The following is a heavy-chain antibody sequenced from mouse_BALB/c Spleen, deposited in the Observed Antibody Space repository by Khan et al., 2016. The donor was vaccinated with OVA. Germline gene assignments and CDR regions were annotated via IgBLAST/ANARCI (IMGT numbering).Heavy chain of an antibody. CDR3: ASELERYHALDY. CDR2: ISYSGST. Sequence: EVQLQESGPGLVKPSQSLSLTCTVTGYSITSDYAWNWIRQFPGNILEWMGYISYSGSTTYNPSLKSRISITRDTSKDQFFLQLKSVTSEDTATYYCASELERYHALDYWGQGTSVTVSS. D-gene: IGHD4-1*01. J-gene: IGHJ4*01. V-gene: IGHV3-2*02. CDR1: GYSITSDYA.